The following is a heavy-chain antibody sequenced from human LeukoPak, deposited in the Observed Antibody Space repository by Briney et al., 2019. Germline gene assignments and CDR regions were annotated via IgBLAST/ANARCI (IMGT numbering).Heavy chain of an antibody. CDR2: INSDGSST. CDR3: ASGGSYGTFDI. J-gene: IGHJ3*02. CDR1: GFVFSNYA. D-gene: IGHD1-26*01. V-gene: IGHV3-74*01. Sequence: GSLRLSCAASGFVFSNYAMHWVRQAPGKGLVWVSRINSDGSSTSYADSVKGRFTISRDNAKNTLYLQMNSLRAEDTAVYYCASGGSYGTFDIWGQGTMVTVSS.